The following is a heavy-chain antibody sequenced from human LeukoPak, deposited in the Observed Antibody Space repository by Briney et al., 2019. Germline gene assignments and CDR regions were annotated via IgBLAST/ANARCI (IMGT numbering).Heavy chain of an antibody. CDR2: IYYSGST. CDR3: ASAAAGSFDY. Sequence: SETLSLTCTVSGGSISSYYWSWIRQPPGKGLEWIGYIYYSGSTNYNPSLTSRATISVDTSKNQFSLKLSSVTAADTAVYYCASAAAGSFDYWGQGTLVTVSS. D-gene: IGHD6-13*01. V-gene: IGHV4-59*01. CDR1: GGSISSYY. J-gene: IGHJ4*02.